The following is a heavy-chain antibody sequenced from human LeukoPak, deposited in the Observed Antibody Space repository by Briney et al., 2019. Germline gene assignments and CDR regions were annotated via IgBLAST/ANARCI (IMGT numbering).Heavy chain of an antibody. D-gene: IGHD3-16*01. CDR3: VTRLA. Sequence: GGSLRLSCAASGFTVSSNYMSWVRQAPGKGLDWVSMIYSGGSTNYADSVKGRFTISRDSSKNTLYLQMNSLSAEDTAVYYCVTRLAWGQGTLVTVSS. CDR1: GFTVSSNY. J-gene: IGHJ5*02. V-gene: IGHV3-53*01. CDR2: IYSGGST.